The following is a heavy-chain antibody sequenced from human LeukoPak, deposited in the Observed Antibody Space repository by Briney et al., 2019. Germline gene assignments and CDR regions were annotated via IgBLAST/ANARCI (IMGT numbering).Heavy chain of an antibody. CDR1: GFTFSSYG. J-gene: IGHJ4*02. V-gene: IGHV3-33*01. CDR2: IWYDGSNK. Sequence: GGSLRLSCAASGFTFSSYGMHWVRQAPGKGLEWVAVIWYDGSNKYYADSVKGRFTISRDNSKNTLYLQMNSLRAEDTAVYYCARDDSGFSFDYWGRGTLVTVSS. D-gene: IGHD4/OR15-4a*01. CDR3: ARDDSGFSFDY.